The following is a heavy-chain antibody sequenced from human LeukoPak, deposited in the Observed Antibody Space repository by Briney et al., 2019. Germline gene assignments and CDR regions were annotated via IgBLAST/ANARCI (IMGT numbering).Heavy chain of an antibody. CDR3: ARRTADRIFDY. CDR1: GGSISSSTYY. J-gene: IGHJ4*02. CDR2: VYYSGST. V-gene: IGHV4-39*01. D-gene: IGHD1-1*01. Sequence: SETLSLTCTVSGGSISSSTYYWGWIRQPPGKGLEWIGNVYYSGSTYYNPSLKSRVTISVDTSKNQFSLKLSYVTAADTAVYYCARRTADRIFDYWGQGTLVTVSS.